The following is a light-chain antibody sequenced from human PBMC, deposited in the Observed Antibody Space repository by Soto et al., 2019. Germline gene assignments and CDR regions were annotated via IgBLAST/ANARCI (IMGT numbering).Light chain of an antibody. Sequence: DIQMTQSPSSLAASVGDRVTITCRAIQSISSYLNWYHQKPGKAPKLLIYAASSLQSGGPSRLSGSGSGTDFTLTISSLQPEDFATYYCQQSYSTPRTFGQGTKLEIK. CDR3: QQSYSTPRT. CDR2: AAS. CDR1: QSISSY. J-gene: IGKJ2*01. V-gene: IGKV1-39*01.